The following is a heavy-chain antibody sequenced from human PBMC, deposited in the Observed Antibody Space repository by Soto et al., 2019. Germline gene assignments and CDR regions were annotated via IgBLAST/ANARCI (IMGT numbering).Heavy chain of an antibody. D-gene: IGHD6-19*01. J-gene: IGHJ3*01. CDR3: ARDSASSGVFT. Sequence: PSETLSLTXAVSGGSISSSNWWTWVRQPPGKGLEWIGEISRSGTTNYKPSLKSRVTISVDKSKNQFSLKLGSVTAADTAMYYCARDSASSGVFTWGQGTMVTVSS. CDR2: ISRSGTT. CDR1: GGSISSSNW. V-gene: IGHV4-4*02.